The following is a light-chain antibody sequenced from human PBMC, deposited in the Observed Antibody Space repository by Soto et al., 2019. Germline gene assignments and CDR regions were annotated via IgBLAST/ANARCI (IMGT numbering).Light chain of an antibody. V-gene: IGKV1-5*03. CDR2: QAS. CDR3: QHYNDYSYT. Sequence: DIQMTQSPSTLSASVGDRVAITCRASQSVSGWLAWYQQKPGKVPKLLIYQASTLEDGVPSRFSGSGSGTAFTLTISSLQTDDSATYYCQHYNDYSYTFGPGTKLEIK. J-gene: IGKJ2*01. CDR1: QSVSGW.